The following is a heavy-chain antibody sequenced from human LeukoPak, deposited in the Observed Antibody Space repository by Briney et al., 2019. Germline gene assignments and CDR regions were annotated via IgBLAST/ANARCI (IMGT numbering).Heavy chain of an antibody. CDR1: GYTFSDYY. V-gene: IGHV1-18*04. D-gene: IGHD2-21*01. CDR2: ISGYNGKT. CDR3: ARDSAGVVAV. J-gene: IGHJ3*01. Sequence: ASMKVSCKTSGYTFSDYYMHWVRQAPGQGLEWMGWISGYNGKTNYAQKLQGRVTMTTDTSTSTAYMELRSLRSDDTAVYYCARDSAGVVAVWGQGTMVTVSS.